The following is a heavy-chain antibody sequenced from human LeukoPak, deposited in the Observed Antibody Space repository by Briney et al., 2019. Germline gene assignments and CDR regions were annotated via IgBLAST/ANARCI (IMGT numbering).Heavy chain of an antibody. Sequence: SETLSLTCTVSGGSISSYYWSWIRQPPGKGLEWIGYIYYSGSTNYNPSLKSRVTISVDTSKNQFSLKLSSVTAADTAVYYCARERTGSLDYWGQGTLVTVSS. D-gene: IGHD7-27*01. J-gene: IGHJ4*02. CDR2: IYYSGST. CDR1: GGSISSYY. CDR3: ARERTGSLDY. V-gene: IGHV4-59*01.